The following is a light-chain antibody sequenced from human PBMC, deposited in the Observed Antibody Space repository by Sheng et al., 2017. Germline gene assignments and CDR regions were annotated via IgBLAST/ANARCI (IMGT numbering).Light chain of an antibody. V-gene: IGLV8-61*01. J-gene: IGLJ3*02. Sequence: QTVVTQEPSVSVSPGGTVTLTCGLTSGSVSTSYYPSWYQQTPGQAPRTLIYSTNTRSSGVPDRFSGSILGNKAALTITGAQAEDESDYYCVLYMGGGIVNWVFGGGTKLTVL. CDR1: SGSVSTSYY. CDR3: VLYMGGGIVNWV. CDR2: STN.